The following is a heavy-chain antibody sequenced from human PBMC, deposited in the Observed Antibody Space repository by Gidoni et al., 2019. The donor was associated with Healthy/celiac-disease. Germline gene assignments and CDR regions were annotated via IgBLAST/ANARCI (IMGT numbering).Heavy chain of an antibody. CDR3: AREGVTSGDYYYGMDV. J-gene: IGHJ6*02. D-gene: IGHD4-4*01. V-gene: IGHV4-31*03. Sequence: QVQLQESGPGLVKLSQTLSLTCTVSGGSISSGGYYWSWIRQHPGKGLEWIGYIYYSGSTYYNPSLKSRVTISVDTSKNQFSLKLSSVTAADTAVYYCAREGVTSGDYYYGMDVWGQGTTVTVSS. CDR2: IYYSGST. CDR1: GGSISSGGYY.